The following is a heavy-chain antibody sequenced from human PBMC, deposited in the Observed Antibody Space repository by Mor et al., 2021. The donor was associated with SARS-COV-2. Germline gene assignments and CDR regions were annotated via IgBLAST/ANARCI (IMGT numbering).Heavy chain of an antibody. J-gene: IGHJ2*01. CDR3: ARGQYYYDSSGVHWYFDL. Sequence: GWVAVIWYDGSNKFYADSVKGRFTVSRDNSRNTLYVQMNSLRVEDTAMYYCARGQYYYDSSGVHWYFDLWGRGTL. D-gene: IGHD3-22*01. CDR2: IWYDGSNK. V-gene: IGHV3-33*01.